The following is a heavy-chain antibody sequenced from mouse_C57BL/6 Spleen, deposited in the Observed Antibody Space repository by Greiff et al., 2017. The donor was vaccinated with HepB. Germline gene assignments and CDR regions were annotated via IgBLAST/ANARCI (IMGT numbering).Heavy chain of an antibody. Sequence: EVQVVESGGGLVQPGGSLKLSCAASGFTFSDYGMAWVRQAPRKGPEWVAFISNLAYSIYYADTVTGRFTISRENAKNTLYLEMSSLRSEDTAMYYCARQRGDYGEGYFDVWGTGTTVTVSS. CDR2: ISNLAYSI. D-gene: IGHD1-2*01. J-gene: IGHJ1*03. V-gene: IGHV5-15*01. CDR3: ARQRGDYGEGYFDV. CDR1: GFTFSDYG.